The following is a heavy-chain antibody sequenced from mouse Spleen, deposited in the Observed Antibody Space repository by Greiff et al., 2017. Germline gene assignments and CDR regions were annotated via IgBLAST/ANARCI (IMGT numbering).Heavy chain of an antibody. CDR2: IRNKANGYTT. CDR3: ARSPYGNYVAWFAY. J-gene: IGHJ3*01. CDR1: GFTFTDYY. V-gene: IGHV7-3*01. Sequence: EVMLVESGGGLVQPGGSLSLSCAASGFTFTDYYMSWVRQPPGKALEWLGFIRNKANGYTTEYSASVKGRFTISRDNFQSILYLQMNALRAEDSATYYCARSPYGNYVAWFAYWGQGTLVTVSA. D-gene: IGHD2-1*01.